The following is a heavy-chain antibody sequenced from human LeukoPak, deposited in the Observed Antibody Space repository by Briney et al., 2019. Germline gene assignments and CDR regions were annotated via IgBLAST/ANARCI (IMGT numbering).Heavy chain of an antibody. CDR3: ARGPKRTYYYGSGNQNPYYFDY. J-gene: IGHJ4*02. D-gene: IGHD3-10*01. Sequence: GASVKVSCKASGYTFTSYYMHWVRQAPGQGLEWMGIINPSGGSTSYAQKFQGRVTMTRDTSTSTVYMELSSLRSEDTAVYYCARGPKRTYYYGSGNQNPYYFDYWGQGTLVTVSS. V-gene: IGHV1-46*01. CDR1: GYTFTSYY. CDR2: INPSGGST.